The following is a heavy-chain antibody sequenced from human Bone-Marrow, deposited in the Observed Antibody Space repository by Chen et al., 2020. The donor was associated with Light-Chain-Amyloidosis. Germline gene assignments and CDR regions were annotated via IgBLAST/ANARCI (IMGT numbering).Heavy chain of an antibody. CDR3: AKWGPYYYDSSGYYDTDAFDI. J-gene: IGHJ3*02. CDR1: GFTFSSYA. Sequence: EVQLVESGGGLVQPGGSLRLSCAASGFTFSSYAMSWVRQAPGKGLAWVSAIRGSGGSTYYADSVKGRFTISRDNSKNTLYLQMNSLRAEDTAVYYCAKWGPYYYDSSGYYDTDAFDIWGQGTMVTVSS. CDR2: IRGSGGST. D-gene: IGHD3-22*01. V-gene: IGHV3-23*04.